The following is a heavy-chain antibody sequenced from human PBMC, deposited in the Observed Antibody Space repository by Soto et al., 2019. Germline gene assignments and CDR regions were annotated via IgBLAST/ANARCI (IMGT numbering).Heavy chain of an antibody. V-gene: IGHV3-30*18. CDR1: GFTFSSYG. CDR3: AKDWDSYGYFWYGMDV. J-gene: IGHJ6*02. Sequence: GGSLRLSCAASGFTFSSYGMHWVRQAPGKGLEWVAVISYDGSNKYYADSVKGRFTISRDNSKNTLYLQMNSLRAEDTAVYYCAKDWDSYGYFWYGMDVWGQGTTVTSP. CDR2: ISYDGSNK. D-gene: IGHD5-18*01.